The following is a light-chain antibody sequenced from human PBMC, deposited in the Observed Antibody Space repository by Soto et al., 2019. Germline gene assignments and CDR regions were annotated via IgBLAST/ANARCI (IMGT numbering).Light chain of an antibody. CDR2: GAS. CDR1: QSVSNNY. Sequence: EIVLTRSPGTLSLSPGERATLSCGASQSVSNNYLAWYQQKPGQAPRLLIYGASNRATGIPDRFSGSGSGTDSTLTISRLEPEDFAVYYCQQYGSSGTFGQGTKVDIK. CDR3: QQYGSSGT. J-gene: IGKJ1*01. V-gene: IGKV3-20*01.